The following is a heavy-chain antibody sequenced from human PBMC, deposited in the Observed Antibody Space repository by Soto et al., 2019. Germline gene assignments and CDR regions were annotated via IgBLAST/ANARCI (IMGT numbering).Heavy chain of an antibody. J-gene: IGHJ4*02. V-gene: IGHV3-23*01. CDR2: ISGSGGST. Sequence: GGSLRLSCAASGFTFSSYAMSWVRQAPGKGLEWVSAISGSGGSTYYEGSVKGRFTISRDNSKNTLYLQMNSLRAEDTAVYYCAKDFSPVKGGVIVGAISPTRQADYWGQGTLVTVSS. D-gene: IGHD1-26*01. CDR3: AKDFSPVKGGVIVGAISPTRQADY. CDR1: GFTFSSYA.